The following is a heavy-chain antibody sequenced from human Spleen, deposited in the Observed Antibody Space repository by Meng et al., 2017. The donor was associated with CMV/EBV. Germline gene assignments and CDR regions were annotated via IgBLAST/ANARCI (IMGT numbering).Heavy chain of an antibody. CDR3: ARGPTTYYDILTGPSDY. CDR2: ISAYNGNT. Sequence: QGQLVQSGAEVKMPGDSVKVSCKASGDTLTSYGISWVRQAPGQGLEWMGWISAYNGNTNDAQKLQGRVTMTTDTSTSTAYMELRSLRSEDTAVYYCARGPTTYYDILTGPSDYWGQGTLVTVSS. D-gene: IGHD3-9*01. J-gene: IGHJ4*02. CDR1: GDTLTSYG. V-gene: IGHV1-18*01.